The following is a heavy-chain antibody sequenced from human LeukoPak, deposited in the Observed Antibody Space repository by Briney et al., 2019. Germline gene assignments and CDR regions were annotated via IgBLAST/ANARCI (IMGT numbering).Heavy chain of an antibody. V-gene: IGHV4-34*01. D-gene: IGHD3-22*01. J-gene: IGHJ4*02. CDR2: INHSGST. CDR3: ARGGYYYDSSGYLSKFDY. Sequence: PSETLSLTCAVYGGSFSGYYWSWIRQPPGKGLEWIGEINHSGSTNYNPSLKSRVTISVDTSKNQFSLKLSSVTVADTAVYYCARGGYYYDSSGYLSKFDYWGQGTLVTVSS. CDR1: GGSFSGYY.